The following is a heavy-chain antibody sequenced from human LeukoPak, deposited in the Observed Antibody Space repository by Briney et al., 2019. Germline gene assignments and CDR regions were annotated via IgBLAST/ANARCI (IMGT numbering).Heavy chain of an antibody. D-gene: IGHD3-10*01. V-gene: IGHV3-23*01. CDR2: ISGSGGST. CDR1: GFTFDDYG. J-gene: IGHJ6*03. Sequence: PGGSLRLSCAASGFTFDDYGMSWVRQAPGKGLEWVSAISGSGGSTYYADSVKGRFTISRDNSKNTLYLQMNSLRAEDTAVYYCAKGGEGGSEFYYYYYMDVWGKGTTVTVSS. CDR3: AKGGEGGSEFYYYYYMDV.